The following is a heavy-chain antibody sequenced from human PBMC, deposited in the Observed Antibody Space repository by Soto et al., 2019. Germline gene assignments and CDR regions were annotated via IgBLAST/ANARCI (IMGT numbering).Heavy chain of an antibody. V-gene: IGHV1-24*01. CDR2: FDREDGET. CDR3: APALSRVRATFGP. J-gene: IGHJ5*02. CDR1: GYTLTELS. D-gene: IGHD1-26*01. Sequence: ASVKVSCKVSGYTLTELSMHWVRQAAGKGLEWMAAFDREDGETIYAQKFQGRVTMTEDTSTDTAYMEVSGLRSEDAALYYCAPALSRVRATFGPWGQGTLVTVPQ.